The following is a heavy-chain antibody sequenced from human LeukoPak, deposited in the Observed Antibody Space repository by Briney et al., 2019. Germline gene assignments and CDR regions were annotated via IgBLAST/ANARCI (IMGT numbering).Heavy chain of an antibody. CDR2: INPNSGGT. CDR3: ARDRGMVRGVINWFDP. CDR1: GYTFTSYG. V-gene: IGHV1-2*02. J-gene: IGHJ5*02. Sequence: GASVKVSCKASGYTFTSYGISWVRQAPGQGLEWMGWINPNSGGTNYAQKFQGRVTMTRDTSISTAYMDLTRLRSDDTAVYYCARDRGMVRGVINWFDPWGQGTLVTVSS. D-gene: IGHD3-10*01.